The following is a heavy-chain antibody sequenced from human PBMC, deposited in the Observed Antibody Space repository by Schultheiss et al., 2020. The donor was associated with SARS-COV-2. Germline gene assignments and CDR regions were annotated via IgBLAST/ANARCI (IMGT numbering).Heavy chain of an antibody. V-gene: IGHV3-48*01. J-gene: IGHJ4*02. D-gene: IGHD6-19*01. CDR3: ARGRSGWYESALDY. CDR2: ISSSSSTI. CDR1: GFTFSSYS. Sequence: GGSLRLSCAASGFTFSSYSMNWVRQAPGKGLEWVSYISSSSSTIYYADSVKGRFTISRDNAKNSLYLQMNSLRAEDTAVYYCARGRSGWYESALDYWGQGTLVTVSS.